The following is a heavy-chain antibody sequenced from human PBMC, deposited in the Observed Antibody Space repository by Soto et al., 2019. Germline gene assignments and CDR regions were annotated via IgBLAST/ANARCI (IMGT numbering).Heavy chain of an antibody. V-gene: IGHV3-48*02. D-gene: IGHD3-3*01. Sequence: PGGSLRLSCVASGFSLSDYAVNWVRQAPGKGLEWVSFISSDSRTIYYADSVEGRFTVSRDNARNSVPLQMDSLRDEDAAVYYFARIKLVEWFFINVDVYDMDVWGQGTPVTVSS. CDR2: ISSDSRTI. CDR3: ARIKLVEWFFINVDVYDMDV. CDR1: GFSLSDYA. J-gene: IGHJ6*02.